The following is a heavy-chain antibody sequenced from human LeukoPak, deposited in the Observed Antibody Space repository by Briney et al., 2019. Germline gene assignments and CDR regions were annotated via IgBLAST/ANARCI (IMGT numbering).Heavy chain of an antibody. CDR1: GYSFTTYD. CDR3: ARSHDYSNYIFEF. D-gene: IGHD4-11*01. CDR2: VSPNSGDT. V-gene: IGHV1-8*03. J-gene: IGHJ4*02. Sequence: ASVKVSCKASGYSFTTYDIHWVRQAPGRGPEWMGWVSPNSGDTGSPQNFQGRVTITRSTSITTAYMELNSLRSEDTAVYYCARSHDYSNYIFEFWGQGTLVTVSS.